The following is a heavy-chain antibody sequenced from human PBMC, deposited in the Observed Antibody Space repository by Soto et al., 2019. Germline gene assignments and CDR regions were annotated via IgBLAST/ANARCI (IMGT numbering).Heavy chain of an antibody. CDR2: LYFNGGT. V-gene: IGHV4-30-4*01. Sequence: QVQLQESGPGLVKPSQTLSLTCTVSGGPINSPXYYWTWIRQSPGKGLEWIGYLYFNGGTQYNPSLRTPVSMSLDTSKKHFSLKMRSVTAADTAVYYCARGISKYSSWYEPHTWFDAWGPGVLVTVSS. CDR1: GGPINSPXYY. J-gene: IGHJ5*02. CDR3: ARGISKYSSWYEPHTWFDA. D-gene: IGHD6-13*01.